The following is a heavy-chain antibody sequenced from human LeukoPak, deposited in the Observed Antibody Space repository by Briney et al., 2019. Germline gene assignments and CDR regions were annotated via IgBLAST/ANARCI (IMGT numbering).Heavy chain of an antibody. J-gene: IGHJ3*02. Sequence: PGGSLRLSCAASGFTFSSYGMHWVRQAPGKGLEWVAVISYDGSNKYYADSVKGRFTISRDNSKNTLYLQMNSLRAEDTAVYYCANMYKYSSSSSPSNASDIWGQGTMVTVSS. CDR1: GFTFSSYG. CDR3: ANMYKYSSSSSPSNASDI. D-gene: IGHD6-6*01. V-gene: IGHV3-30*18. CDR2: ISYDGSNK.